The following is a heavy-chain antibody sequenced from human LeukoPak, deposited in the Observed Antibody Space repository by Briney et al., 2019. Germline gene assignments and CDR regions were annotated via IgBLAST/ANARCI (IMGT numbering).Heavy chain of an antibody. J-gene: IGHJ4*02. CDR3: AKAARRGFDSSGYPFDY. CDR1: GFTFSSYA. CDR2: ISGSGGST. Sequence: QPGGSLRLSCAASGFTFSSYAMSWVRQAPGKGLEWVSAISGSGGSTYYAGSVKGRFTISRDNSKNTLYLQMNSLRAEDTAVYYCAKAARRGFDSSGYPFDYWGQGTLVTVSS. D-gene: IGHD3-22*01. V-gene: IGHV3-23*01.